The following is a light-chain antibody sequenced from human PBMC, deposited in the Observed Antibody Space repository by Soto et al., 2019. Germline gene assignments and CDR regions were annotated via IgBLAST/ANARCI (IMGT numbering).Light chain of an antibody. CDR2: DAS. Sequence: EIVMTQSPATVSLSRGERATLSCRTSLSVSVYLDWYQQKPGHAPRLLISDASNRATGIPARFSGSGSGTDFTLTISSLEPEDFAVYYCHQRQYWPPITFGQGTRLEIK. CDR1: LSVSVY. CDR3: HQRQYWPPIT. V-gene: IGKV3-11*01. J-gene: IGKJ5*01.